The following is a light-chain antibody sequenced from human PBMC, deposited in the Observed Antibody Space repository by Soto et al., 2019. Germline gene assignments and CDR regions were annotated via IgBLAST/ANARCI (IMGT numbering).Light chain of an antibody. V-gene: IGLV3-25*03. CDR1: ALPRQY. J-gene: IGLJ2*01. Sequence: SYELTQPPSVSVSPGQTARITCSGDALPRQYAYWYQQKPGQAPVVLLYKDSERPSGIPERFSGFNSGTTVTLIISGVQAEDEADYYCQSSDISGTYVVFGGGTKVTVL. CDR2: KDS. CDR3: QSSDISGTYVV.